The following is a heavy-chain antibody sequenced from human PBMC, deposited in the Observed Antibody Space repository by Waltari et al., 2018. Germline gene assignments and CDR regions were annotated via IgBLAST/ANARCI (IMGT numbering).Heavy chain of an antibody. J-gene: IGHJ4*02. Sequence: QVQLVQSGAEVKKPGASVKVSCKASGYTFTSDAIYWVRQAPGQRLEWMGWINAGNVNTKYSQKLQGRVTITRDTSASTAYMELSSLRFEDTAVYYCVRGGLLWFGESADYWGQGTLVTVSS. CDR3: VRGGLLWFGESADY. V-gene: IGHV1-3*01. CDR2: INAGNVNT. D-gene: IGHD3-10*01. CDR1: GYTFTSDA.